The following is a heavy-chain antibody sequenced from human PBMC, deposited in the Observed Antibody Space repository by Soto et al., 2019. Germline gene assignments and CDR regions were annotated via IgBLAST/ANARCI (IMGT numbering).Heavy chain of an antibody. CDR3: ARESRYSSGWYNWDYYYYMDV. V-gene: IGHV1-18*01. CDR2: ISAYNGNT. D-gene: IGHD6-19*01. CDR1: GYTFTSYG. J-gene: IGHJ6*03. Sequence: ASVTVACKAPGYTFTSYGIIWVRQAPGQGLEWMGWISAYNGNTNYAQKLQGRVTMTTDTSTSTAYMELRSLRSDDTAVYYCARESRYSSGWYNWDYYYYMDVWGKGTTVTVSS.